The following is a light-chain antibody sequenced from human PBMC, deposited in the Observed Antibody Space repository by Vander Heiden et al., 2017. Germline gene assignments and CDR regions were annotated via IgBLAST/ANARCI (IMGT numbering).Light chain of an antibody. Sequence: QTVVTQEPSFSVSPGGTVTRTCGLSSGSVSTSYYPSWYQQTPGQAPRTLIYSTDTRSSGVPDRFSGSILGNKAAPTITGAQADDESDYYCVLYMGSGISIFGGGTKLTVL. CDR1: SGSVSTSYY. J-gene: IGLJ2*01. CDR3: VLYMGSGISI. CDR2: STD. V-gene: IGLV8-61*01.